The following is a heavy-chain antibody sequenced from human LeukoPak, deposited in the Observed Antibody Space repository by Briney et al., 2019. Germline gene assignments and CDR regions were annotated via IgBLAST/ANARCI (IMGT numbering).Heavy chain of an antibody. CDR3: ARAGLRFSGLGY. D-gene: IGHD3-3*01. J-gene: IGHJ4*02. CDR2: INHSGST. Sequence: PSETLSPTCALYGGSFSGYYWSWVRQPAGKGLEWNGEINHSGSTNYNPSLKSRVTISVDTSTNQFSLKLSSVTAADTAVYYCARAGLRFSGLGYWGQGTLVTVSS. V-gene: IGHV4-34*01. CDR1: GGSFSGYY.